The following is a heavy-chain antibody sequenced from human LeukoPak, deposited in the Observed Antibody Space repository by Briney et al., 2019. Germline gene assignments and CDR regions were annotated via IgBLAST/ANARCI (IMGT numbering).Heavy chain of an antibody. CDR2: INPNSGGT. CDR1: GYTFTDYY. Sequence: ASVKVSCKTYGYTFTDYYMHWVRQAPGQGLEWMGWINPNSGGTNYAQKFQGRVTMTGATSITTGYMELSSLTSDDTAVYYCARGRYSSSRSPEYLQHWGQGALVTVSS. J-gene: IGHJ1*01. V-gene: IGHV1-2*02. D-gene: IGHD6-13*01. CDR3: ARGRYSSSRSPEYLQH.